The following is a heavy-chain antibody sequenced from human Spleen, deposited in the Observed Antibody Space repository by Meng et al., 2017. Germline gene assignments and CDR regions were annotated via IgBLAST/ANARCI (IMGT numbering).Heavy chain of an antibody. CDR3: ARGAAYSSYEYFQH. CDR1: GYTFTSYG. J-gene: IGHJ1*01. V-gene: IGHV1-18*01. CDR2: ISAYNGNT. D-gene: IGHD6-6*01. Sequence: ASVKVSCKASGYTFTSYGISWVRQAPGQGLEWMGWISAYNGNTNYAQKLQGRVTMTTDTSTSTANMELRSLRSDDTAVYYCARGAAYSSYEYFQHWGQGTLVTVSS.